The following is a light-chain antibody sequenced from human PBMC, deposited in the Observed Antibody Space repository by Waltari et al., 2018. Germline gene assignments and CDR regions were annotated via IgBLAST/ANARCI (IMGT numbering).Light chain of an antibody. Sequence: TQLTQSPSFLSASVGDRVTITCRASQGISSYLAWYQQKTGKAPKLLIYGASTMQSGVPSRFSGSGSGTELTLTISSLQPEDFATYYCQQLSSYLSITFGQGTRLEIK. J-gene: IGKJ5*01. CDR1: QGISSY. CDR3: QQLSSYLSIT. CDR2: GAS. V-gene: IGKV1-9*01.